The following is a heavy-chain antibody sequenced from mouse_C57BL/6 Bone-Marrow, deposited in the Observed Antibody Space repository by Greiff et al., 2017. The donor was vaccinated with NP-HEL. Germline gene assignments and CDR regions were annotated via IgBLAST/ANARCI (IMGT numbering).Heavy chain of an antibody. D-gene: IGHD2-4*01. CDR3: ARNYDYDGWYFDV. V-gene: IGHV1-59*01. J-gene: IGHJ1*03. CDR2: IDPSDSYT. CDR1: GYTFTSYW. Sequence: QVQLQQPGAELVRPGTSVKLSCKASGYTFTSYWMHWVKQRPGQGLEWIGVIDPSDSYTNYNQKFKGKATLTVDTSSSTAYMQLSSLTSEDSAVYDCARNYDYDGWYFDVWGTGTTVTVSS.